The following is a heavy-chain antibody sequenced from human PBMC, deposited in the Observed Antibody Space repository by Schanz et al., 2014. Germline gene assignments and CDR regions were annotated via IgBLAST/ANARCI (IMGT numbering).Heavy chain of an antibody. D-gene: IGHD4-17*01. V-gene: IGHV1-18*01. J-gene: IGHJ4*02. CDR1: GYTFSSYG. CDR2: ITAYNGDT. CDR3: ARIIDGDYLY. Sequence: QVQLVQPGAEVKKPGASVKASCKTSGYTFSSYGITWVRQAPGQGLEWMRWITAYNGDTNYALKLQSRVTMTRNTSTSTVYMELNSLTSDDTAVCFCARIIDGDYLYWGQGTLVTVSS.